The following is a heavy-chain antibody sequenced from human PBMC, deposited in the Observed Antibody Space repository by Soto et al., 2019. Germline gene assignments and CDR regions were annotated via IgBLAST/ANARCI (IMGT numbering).Heavy chain of an antibody. D-gene: IGHD6-13*01. Sequence: QVQLVQAGAEVKTPGASVRVSCKASGYTFTTYGISCVRQAPGQGLEWMGLISAINGNIYYGQKFQGRVTMTTDSFTSTAYMEVSSLTSDDTAVYYCARALPYSSSGDSWGRGPRVTFSS. J-gene: IGHJ4*02. CDR1: GYTFTTYG. V-gene: IGHV1-18*01. CDR3: ARALPYSSSGDS. CDR2: ISAINGNI.